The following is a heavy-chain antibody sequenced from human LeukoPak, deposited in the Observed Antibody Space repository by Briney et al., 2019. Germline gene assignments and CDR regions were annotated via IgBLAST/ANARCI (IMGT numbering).Heavy chain of an antibody. V-gene: IGHV1-69*04. CDR2: IIPILGIA. D-gene: IGHD3-22*01. Sequence: GASVRVSCKASGGTFSSYAISWVRQAPGQGLEWMGRIIPILGIANYAQKFQGRVTITADKSTSTAYMELSSLRSEDTAVYYCARAREYHYDSKRNSFYRFDYWGQGTLVTVSS. CDR1: GGTFSSYA. CDR3: ARAREYHYDSKRNSFYRFDY. J-gene: IGHJ4*02.